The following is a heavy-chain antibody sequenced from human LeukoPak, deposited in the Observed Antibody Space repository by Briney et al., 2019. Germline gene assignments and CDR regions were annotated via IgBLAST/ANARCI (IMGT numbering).Heavy chain of an antibody. CDR3: ARDGDIVVAPTAFDNYFDY. Sequence: GGSLRLSCAASGFTFSGSAMHWVRQAPGKGLEWVAVISYDGTNKYYTDSVKGRFTISRDNSKNTLYLQLSSLRAEDTGVYYCARDGDIVVAPTAFDNYFDYWGQGTLVTVSS. V-gene: IGHV3-30-3*01. J-gene: IGHJ4*02. CDR1: GFTFSGSA. D-gene: IGHD2-2*01. CDR2: ISYDGTNK.